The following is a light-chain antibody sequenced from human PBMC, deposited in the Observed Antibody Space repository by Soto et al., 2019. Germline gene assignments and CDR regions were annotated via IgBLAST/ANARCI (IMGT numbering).Light chain of an antibody. Sequence: QSVLTQPPSASGAPGQRVTISCSGSSSNIRANTVNWYQQLPGTAPKLLIYSNNQRPSGVPDRFSGSKSGTSASLAISGLQSEDEADYYCAAWDDSLNGPLFGGGTQLTVL. CDR1: SSNIRANT. CDR3: AAWDDSLNGPL. V-gene: IGLV1-44*01. J-gene: IGLJ3*02. CDR2: SNN.